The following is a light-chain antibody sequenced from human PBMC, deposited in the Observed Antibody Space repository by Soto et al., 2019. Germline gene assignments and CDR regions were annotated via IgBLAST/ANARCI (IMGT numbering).Light chain of an antibody. Sequence: EIVLTQSPATLSLSPGERATLSCRASQGVSSYLAWYQQKPGQAPRLLIYDASNRATGIPARFSGSGPGIDFTLTISSLEPEDFAVYYCQQRSNWHSGLTFGGGTKVDIK. J-gene: IGKJ4*01. CDR3: QQRSNWHSGLT. V-gene: IGKV3D-11*01. CDR1: QGVSSY. CDR2: DAS.